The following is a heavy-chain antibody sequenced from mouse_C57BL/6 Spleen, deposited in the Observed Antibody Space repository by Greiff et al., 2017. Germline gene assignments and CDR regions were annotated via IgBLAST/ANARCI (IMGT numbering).Heavy chain of an antibody. CDR1: GISITTGNYR. J-gene: IGHJ1*03. CDR3: AREDGSSYRYFEV. D-gene: IGHD1-1*01. V-gene: IGHV3-5*01. CDR2: IYYSGTI. Sequence: VQLKQSGPGLVKPSQTVFLTCTVTGISITTGNYRWSWIRQFPGNKLEWIGYIYYSGTITYNPSLTSRTTITSDTPKNQFFLEMNSLTAEDTATYYCAREDGSSYRYFEVWGTGTTVTVAS.